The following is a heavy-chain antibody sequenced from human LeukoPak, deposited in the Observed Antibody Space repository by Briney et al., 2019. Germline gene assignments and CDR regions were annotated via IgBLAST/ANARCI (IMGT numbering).Heavy chain of an antibody. D-gene: IGHD1-26*01. V-gene: IGHV5-51*01. CDR3: ARRLGPTQPYFDF. CDR1: GYIFTSKL. CDR2: IHPGDSET. Sequence: GESLKISCKGSGYIFTSKLIGRVRQMPGKGLECMGIIHPGDSETRYSPSFQGQVTISADKSISTAYLQWSGLKASDTAMYYCARRLGPTQPYFDFWGQGALVTVSS. J-gene: IGHJ4*02.